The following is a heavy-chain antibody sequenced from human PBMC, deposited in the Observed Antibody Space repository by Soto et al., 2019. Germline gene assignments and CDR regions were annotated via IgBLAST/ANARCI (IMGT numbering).Heavy chain of an antibody. CDR1: AFSFSHYA. CDR3: ARAGYCSGGRCYSPYYYYYGMDV. V-gene: IGHV3-30-3*01. J-gene: IGHJ6*02. Sequence: GGSLRLSCGASAFSFSHYAMHWVRQAPGKGLECVAVISYDGNIKRYADSVKGRFTISRDNSENTLYLQMNSPRPEDTAVYYCARAGYCSGGRCYSPYYYYYGMDVWGQGTTVTVSS. CDR2: ISYDGNIK. D-gene: IGHD2-15*01.